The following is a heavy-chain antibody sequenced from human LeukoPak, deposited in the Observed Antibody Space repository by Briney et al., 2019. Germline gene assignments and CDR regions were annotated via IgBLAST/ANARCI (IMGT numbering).Heavy chain of an antibody. J-gene: IGHJ5*02. CDR2: IYYSGRT. CDR3: ARDYSSGWYWFDP. Sequence: SPTLSLTCTVSGASISSYYSSSIRQPPGKGLEWMGYIYYSGRTNNNPSLNSRLTISVDTSKTQFSLKLSSVTAADTAVYYCARDYSSGWYWFDPWGEGSLVTVSS. CDR1: GASISSYY. D-gene: IGHD6-19*01. V-gene: IGHV4-59*01.